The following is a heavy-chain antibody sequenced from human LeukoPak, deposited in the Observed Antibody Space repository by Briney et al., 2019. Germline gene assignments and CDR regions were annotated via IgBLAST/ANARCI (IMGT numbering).Heavy chain of an antibody. D-gene: IGHD1-26*01. CDR3: ARGPLREWELLVDY. CDR2: IYTSGST. J-gene: IGHJ4*02. CDR1: GGSISSSSYY. V-gene: IGHV4-61*02. Sequence: SETLSLTCTVSGGSISSSSYYWSWIRQPAGKGLEWIGRIYTSGSTNYNPSLKSRVTISVDTSKNQFSLKLSSVTAADTAVYYCARGPLREWELLVDYWGQGTLVTVSS.